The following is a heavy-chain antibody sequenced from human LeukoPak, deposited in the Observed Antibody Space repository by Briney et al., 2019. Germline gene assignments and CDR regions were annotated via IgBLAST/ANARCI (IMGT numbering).Heavy chain of an antibody. V-gene: IGHV6-1*01. CDR1: GDSVSSYRAA. CDR2: TYYRSKWYN. J-gene: IGHJ4*02. D-gene: IGHD5-12*01. CDR3: ARALGNDFDY. Sequence: SQTLSLTCAISGDSVSSYRAAWNWIRQSPSRGLEWLGRTYYRSKWYNDYAVSVKSRITIKPDTSNNQFSLQLSSVTPEDTAVYYCARALGNDFDYWGQGTLVTVSS.